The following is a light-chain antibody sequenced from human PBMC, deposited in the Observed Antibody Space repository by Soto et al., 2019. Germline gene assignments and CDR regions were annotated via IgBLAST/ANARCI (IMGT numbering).Light chain of an antibody. CDR1: QSVSSY. CDR2: DAS. V-gene: IGKV3-11*01. Sequence: EIVLTQSPATLSLSPGVRATLSCRASQSVSSYLAWYQQKPGQAPRLLIYDASNRATGIPARFSGSGSGTDFTLTISSLEPEDFAVYYCQQRSTWPITFGQGTRLEIK. J-gene: IGKJ5*01. CDR3: QQRSTWPIT.